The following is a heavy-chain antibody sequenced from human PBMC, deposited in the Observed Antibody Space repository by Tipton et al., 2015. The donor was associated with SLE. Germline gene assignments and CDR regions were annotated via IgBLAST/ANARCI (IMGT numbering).Heavy chain of an antibody. J-gene: IGHJ5*02. CDR2: ISYSGST. D-gene: IGHD5-24*01. CDR3: ARMRGGYNAHH. V-gene: IGHV4-61*01. CDR1: GGSFTSATYY. Sequence: TLSLTCTVSGGSFTSATYYWTWIRQPPGKGLEWIGYISYSGSTNYNPSVRSRVSISLDTSKNQFSLKVKSVTTADTAVYYCARMRGGYNAHHWGQGILVTVSS.